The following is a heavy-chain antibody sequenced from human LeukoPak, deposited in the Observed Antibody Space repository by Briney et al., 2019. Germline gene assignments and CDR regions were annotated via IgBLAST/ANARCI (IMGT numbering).Heavy chain of an antibody. CDR1: GFTFSSYG. J-gene: IGHJ4*02. CDR2: IWYDGSNK. CDR3: ARTAGESGYSYGYFDY. Sequence: GGSLRLSCAASGFTFSSYGMHWVRQAPGKGLEWVAVIWYDGSNKYYADSVKGRFTISRDNAKNTLYLQMNSLRAEDTAVYYCARTAGESGYSYGYFDYWGQGTLVTVSS. V-gene: IGHV3-33*01. D-gene: IGHD5-18*01.